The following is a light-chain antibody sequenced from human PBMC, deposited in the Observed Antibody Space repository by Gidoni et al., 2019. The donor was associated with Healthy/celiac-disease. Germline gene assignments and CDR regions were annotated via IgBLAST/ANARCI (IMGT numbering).Light chain of an antibody. Sequence: ISPTQSPSSLSASVGDRVSITCRASQTISSYLNWYQQKPGKAPKLLIYAASSLQSGVPSRFSGSGSGTDFTLTISSLQPEDFATYYCQQSYSTPYTFGQGTKLGIK. CDR3: QQSYSTPYT. V-gene: IGKV1-39*01. CDR1: QTISSY. CDR2: AAS. J-gene: IGKJ2*01.